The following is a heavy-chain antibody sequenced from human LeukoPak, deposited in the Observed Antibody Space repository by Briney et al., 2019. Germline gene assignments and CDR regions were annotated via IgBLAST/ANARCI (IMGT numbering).Heavy chain of an antibody. CDR2: MNPNSGNT. D-gene: IGHD6-19*01. J-gene: IGHJ4*02. V-gene: IGHV1-8*01. CDR1: GYTFTSCD. CDR3: TRGSSGRRDN. Sequence: GASGKVSCKASGYTFTSCDINWVRQTTEQGLEWVGWMNPNSGNTGYAHSFQGRITMTRDIYIGTAYMELSNLTSEDTAIYYCTRGSSGRRDNWGQGTLVTVSP.